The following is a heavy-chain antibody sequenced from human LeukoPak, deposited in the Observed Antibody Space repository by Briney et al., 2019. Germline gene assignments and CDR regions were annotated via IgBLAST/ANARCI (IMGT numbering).Heavy chain of an antibody. J-gene: IGHJ6*03. D-gene: IGHD2-2*01. V-gene: IGHV4-61*05. Sequence: SETLSLTCTVSGGSISSSSYYWGWIRQPPGKGLEWIGYIYYSGSTNYNPSLKSRVTISVDTSKNQFSLKLSSVTAADTAVYYCARGVVPAALYYYYMDVWGKGTTVTVSS. CDR3: ARGVVPAALYYYYMDV. CDR2: IYYSGST. CDR1: GGSISSSSYY.